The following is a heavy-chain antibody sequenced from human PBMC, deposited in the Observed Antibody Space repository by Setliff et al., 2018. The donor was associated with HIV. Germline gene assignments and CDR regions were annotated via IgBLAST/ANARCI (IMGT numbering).Heavy chain of an antibody. V-gene: IGHV4-4*09. D-gene: IGHD3-9*01. CDR3: ARQTWEYYDTLTGYYRSPKNFDS. J-gene: IGHJ4*02. CDR1: GGTISSYY. Sequence: SETLSLTCTVSGGTISSYYWSWIRQSPGKGLEWIGYIYSSGSTNFNPSLKSRVTISVDTSNNQFSLKLRSVTAADTAIYYCARQTWEYYDTLTGYYRSPKNFDSWGQGTLVTVSS. CDR2: IYSSGST.